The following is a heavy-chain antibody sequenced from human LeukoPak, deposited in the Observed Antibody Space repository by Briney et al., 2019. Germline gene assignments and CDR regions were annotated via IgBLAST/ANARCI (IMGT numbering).Heavy chain of an antibody. CDR2: ISSNGGST. V-gene: IGHV3-64*01. J-gene: IGHJ4*02. Sequence: GGSQRLSCAASGFTFSSYAMHWVRQAPGKGLEYVSAISSNGGSTYYANSVKGRFTISRDNSKNTLYLQMGSLRAEDMAVYYCARKVSGSYSLAGGKLVDYWGQGTLATVSS. CDR1: GFTFSSYA. CDR3: ARKVSGSYSLAGGKLVDY. D-gene: IGHD3-10*01.